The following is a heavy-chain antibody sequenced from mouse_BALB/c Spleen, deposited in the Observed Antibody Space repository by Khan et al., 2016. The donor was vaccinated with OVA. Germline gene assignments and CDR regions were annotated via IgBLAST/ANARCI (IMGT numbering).Heavy chain of an antibody. D-gene: IGHD1-1*01. V-gene: IGHV3-2*02. CDR1: GYSITTDYA. Sequence: VQLKESGPGLVKPSQSLSLTCTVTGYSITTDYAWNWIRQFPGNKLEWMGYISYSGNTKYNPSLKSRISITRDTSKNQFFLQLKSVPTEDTARYYGARVYGGDFDYWGQGTTLTVSS. CDR3: ARVYGGDFDY. CDR2: ISYSGNT. J-gene: IGHJ2*01.